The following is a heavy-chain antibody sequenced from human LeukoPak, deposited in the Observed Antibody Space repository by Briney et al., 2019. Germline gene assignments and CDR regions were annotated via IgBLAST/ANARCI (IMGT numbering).Heavy chain of an antibody. J-gene: IGHJ4*02. V-gene: IGHV1-2*02. Sequence: ASVKVSCKASGYTFTGYYMHWVRQAPGQGLEWMGWINPNSGGTNYAQKFQGRVTMTRDTSISTAYMELSRLRSDDTAVYYCAREGGDDYRDPPARWGQGTLVTVSS. CDR3: AREGGDDYRDPPAR. D-gene: IGHD4-17*01. CDR2: INPNSGGT. CDR1: GYTFTGYY.